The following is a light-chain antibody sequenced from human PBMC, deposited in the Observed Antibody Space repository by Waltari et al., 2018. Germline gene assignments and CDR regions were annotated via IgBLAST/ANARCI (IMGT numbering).Light chain of an antibody. CDR1: AVTQQY. CDR2: KDT. Sequence: SYELTQTPSVSVSPGQTARTTCPGNAVTQQYTSWYQPKPGQAPVLIMFKDTERPSGIPERFSGSSSGATVTLTISGVQAEDVATYYCQSGDSSGDYVVFGGGTKLTVL. J-gene: IGLJ2*01. CDR3: QSGDSSGDYVV. V-gene: IGLV3-25*03.